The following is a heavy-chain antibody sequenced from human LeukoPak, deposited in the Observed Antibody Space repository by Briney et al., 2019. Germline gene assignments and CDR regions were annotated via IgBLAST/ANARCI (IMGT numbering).Heavy chain of an antibody. CDR3: TRDLRLRGYSGYDYEGGTFDY. J-gene: IGHJ4*02. CDR1: GYTLTELS. Sequence: EASVKVSCKVSGYTLTELSIHWVRQAPGKGLEWMGGFDPEDGETIYAQKFQGRVTMTEDTSTDTAYMELSSLRSEDTAVYYCTRDLRLRGYSGYDYEGGTFDYWGQGTLVTVSS. V-gene: IGHV1-24*01. D-gene: IGHD5-12*01. CDR2: FDPEDGET.